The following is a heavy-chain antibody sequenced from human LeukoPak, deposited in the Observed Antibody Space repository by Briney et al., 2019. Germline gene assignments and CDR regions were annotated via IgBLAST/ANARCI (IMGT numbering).Heavy chain of an antibody. D-gene: IGHD2-2*02. J-gene: IGHJ4*02. Sequence: GGSLRDSCAASGFTFSNYAMSWVRQAPGEGLEWVSAFSGSGGNTYYADSVKGRFTISRDNSKNTLYLQMNSLRAEDTAVYYCAKDVGYCSSSTCYKPFDYWGQGSLVSVSS. CDR1: GFTFSNYA. CDR2: FSGSGGNT. CDR3: AKDVGYCSSSTCYKPFDY. V-gene: IGHV3-23*01.